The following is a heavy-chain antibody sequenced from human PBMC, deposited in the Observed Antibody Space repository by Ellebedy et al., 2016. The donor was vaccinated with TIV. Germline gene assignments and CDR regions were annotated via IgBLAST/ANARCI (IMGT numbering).Heavy chain of an antibody. J-gene: IGHJ5*02. V-gene: IGHV1-18*04. CDR3: ARYCNSTTCSNWFDP. CDR1: GYTFTSYG. Sequence: AASVKVSCKTSGYTFTSYGISWVRQAPGQGLEWMGWISAYNGNTNYAQMLQGRVTMTTDTFTSPAYMALRSLRSDDTAVYYCARYCNSTTCSNWFDPWGQGTLVTVSS. D-gene: IGHD2-2*01. CDR2: ISAYNGNT.